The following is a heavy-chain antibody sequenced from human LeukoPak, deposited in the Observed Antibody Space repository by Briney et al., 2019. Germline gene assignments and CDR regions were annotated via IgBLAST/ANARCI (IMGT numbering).Heavy chain of an antibody. V-gene: IGHV1-69*05. J-gene: IGHJ6*03. CDR3: ARVSPQRYCSSTSCPPDDYYYYMDV. Sequence: GPPVKVSLKASGGTFRSYAISWVRPAPGQGLEWMGGIIPIFGTANYAQKFQGRVTITTDESTSTAYMELSSLRSEDTAVYYCARVSPQRYCSSTSCPPDDYYYYMDVWGKGTTVTVSS. CDR1: GGTFRSYA. CDR2: IIPIFGTA. D-gene: IGHD2-2*01.